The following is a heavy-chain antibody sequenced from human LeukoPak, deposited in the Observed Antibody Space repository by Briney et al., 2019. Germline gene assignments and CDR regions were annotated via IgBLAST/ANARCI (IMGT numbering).Heavy chain of an antibody. D-gene: IGHD6-13*01. J-gene: IGHJ5*02. Sequence: ASVKVSCKASGYTFTSYGISWVRQAPGQGLEWMGWISAYNGNTNYAQKLQGRVTMTTDTSTSTAYMELRSLRSDDTAVYYCARDAPQYSSSWVFDPWGQGTLVTVSS. CDR3: ARDAPQYSSSWVFDP. CDR1: GYTFTSYG. V-gene: IGHV1-18*01. CDR2: ISAYNGNT.